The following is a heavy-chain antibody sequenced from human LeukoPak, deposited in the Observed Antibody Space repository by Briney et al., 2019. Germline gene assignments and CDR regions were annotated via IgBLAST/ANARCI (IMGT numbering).Heavy chain of an antibody. V-gene: IGHV3-48*01. CDR3: ARDRLTSGSYFFDY. J-gene: IGHJ4*02. Sequence: QPGGSLRLSCAASAFTFSDYSMNWVRQAPGKGLEWISYISGRSSTIYYAGSVRGRFTISRDNAKNSMYLQMNSLRAEDTAVYYCARDRLTSGSYFFDYWGQGTPVTVSS. CDR2: ISGRSSTI. D-gene: IGHD1-26*01. CDR1: AFTFSDYS.